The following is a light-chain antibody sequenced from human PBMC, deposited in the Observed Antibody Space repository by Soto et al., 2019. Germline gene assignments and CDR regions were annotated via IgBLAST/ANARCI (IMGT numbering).Light chain of an antibody. CDR2: GAS. CDR3: QQYNNWWT. CDR1: QSLNSN. J-gene: IGKJ1*01. V-gene: IGKV3-15*01. Sequence: ILMTQSPATLSVSPGERVTLSCRASQSLNSNLAWYQQRPGQAPRLLIYGASTRATGIPARFSGSGSGTEFTLTISSLQSEDVAVYYCQQYNNWWTFGQGTKVEIK.